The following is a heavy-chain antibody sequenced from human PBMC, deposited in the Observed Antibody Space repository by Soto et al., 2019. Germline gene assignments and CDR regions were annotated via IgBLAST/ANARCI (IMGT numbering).Heavy chain of an antibody. Sequence: SETLSLTCTVSGGSMISYYWSWIRQHPGKGLEWIGYIYYSGSTYYNPSLKSRVTISVDTSKNQFSLRLSSVTAADTAVYYCARSGYSYGPNPLLYWGQGTLVTVS. D-gene: IGHD5-18*01. CDR3: ARSGYSYGPNPLLY. CDR1: GGSMISYY. V-gene: IGHV4-59*06. CDR2: IYYSGST. J-gene: IGHJ4*02.